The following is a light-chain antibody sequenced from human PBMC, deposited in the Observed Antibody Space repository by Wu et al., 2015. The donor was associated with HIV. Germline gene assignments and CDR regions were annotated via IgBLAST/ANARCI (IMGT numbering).Light chain of an antibody. J-gene: IGKJ3*01. CDR1: RSVSGTY. CDR2: GAS. V-gene: IGKV3-20*01. Sequence: EIVLTQSPATLSLSPGERATLSCRASRSVSGTYLAWYQQKPGQPPRLLIYGASRRATGIPDRFSGSGSGTDFSLTISRLEPEDFAVYYCHQYGRSPPFTFG. CDR3: HQYGRSPPFT.